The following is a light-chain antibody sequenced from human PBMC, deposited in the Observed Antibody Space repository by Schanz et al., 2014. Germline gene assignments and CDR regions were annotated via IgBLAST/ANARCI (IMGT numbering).Light chain of an antibody. CDR1: SSDIGGRAY. CDR3: CSYADTTNFV. CDR2: DVN. J-gene: IGLJ2*01. Sequence: QSALTQPASVSGSPGQSITISCTGTSSDIGGRAYVSWYQQRPGKAPQLILYDVNSRPSGVSNRFSGSKSGNTASLTISGLQADDEADYYCCSYADTTNFVFGGGTKVTVL. V-gene: IGLV2-14*01.